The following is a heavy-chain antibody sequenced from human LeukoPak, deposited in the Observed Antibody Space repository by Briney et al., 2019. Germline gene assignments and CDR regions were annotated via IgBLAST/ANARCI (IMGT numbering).Heavy chain of an antibody. CDR3: SRAYDSGTYSSFDS. CDR2: ISASGTLT. V-gene: IGHV3-48*03. J-gene: IGHJ4*02. Sequence: PGGSLRLSCAASGFSFSSYEMNWVRQAPGKGLEWISYISASGTLTHYADSVEGRFTISRDNAKNTLFLQMNSLRAEDTAVYYCSRAYDSGTYSSFDSWGQGTLVTVTS. D-gene: IGHD3-10*01. CDR1: GFSFSSYE.